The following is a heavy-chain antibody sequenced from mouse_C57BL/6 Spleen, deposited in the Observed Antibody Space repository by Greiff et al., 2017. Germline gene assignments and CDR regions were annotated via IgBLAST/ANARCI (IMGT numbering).Heavy chain of an antibody. V-gene: IGHV1-50*01. D-gene: IGHD1-1*01. CDR1: GYTFTSYW. CDR3: ARSDTTVVKWYFDV. CDR2: IDPSDSYT. J-gene: IGHJ1*03. Sequence: QVQLQQPGAELVKPGASVKLSCKASGYTFTSYWMQWVKQRPGQGLEWIGEIDPSDSYTNYNQKFKGKATLTVDTSSSTAYMQLSSLTSEDSAVYDCARSDTTVVKWYFDVWGTGTTVTVSS.